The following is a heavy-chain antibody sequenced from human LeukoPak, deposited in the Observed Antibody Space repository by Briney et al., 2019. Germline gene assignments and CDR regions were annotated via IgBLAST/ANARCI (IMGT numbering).Heavy chain of an antibody. D-gene: IGHD3-10*01. CDR1: GGSISSGDYY. Sequence: SETLSLTCTVSGGSISSGDYYWSWIRQPPGKGLEWIGYIYYSGSTYYNPSLKSRVTISVDTSKNQFSLKLSSVTAADTAVYYCARATYYYGSGSDLSWYFDLWGRGTLVPVSS. CDR2: IYYSGST. V-gene: IGHV4-30-4*01. J-gene: IGHJ2*01. CDR3: ARATYYYGSGSDLSWYFDL.